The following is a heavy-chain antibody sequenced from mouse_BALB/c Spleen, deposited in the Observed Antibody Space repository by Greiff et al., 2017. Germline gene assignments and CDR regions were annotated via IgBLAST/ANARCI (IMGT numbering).Heavy chain of an antibody. V-gene: IGHV5-6*01. Sequence: EVNLVESGGDLVKPGGSLKLSCAASGFTFSSYGMSWVRQTPDKRLEWVATISSGGSYTYYPDSVKGRFTISRDNAKNTLYLQMSSLKSEDTAMYYCARHKTYFDYWGQGTTLTVSS. CDR2: ISSGGSYT. CDR1: GFTFSSYG. CDR3: ARHKTYFDY. J-gene: IGHJ2*01.